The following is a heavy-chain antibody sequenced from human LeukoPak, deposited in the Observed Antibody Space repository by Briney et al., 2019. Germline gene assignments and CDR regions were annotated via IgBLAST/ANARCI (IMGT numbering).Heavy chain of an antibody. Sequence: GGSRRLSCAASGFTFSNYWMTWVRQAPGKGLEWVANINRDGSERYYVDSVKGRFTISRDDAKSSLYLQMNSLRAEDTAVYYCARRNAMDVWGQGTTVIVFS. CDR1: GFTFSNYW. J-gene: IGHJ6*02. CDR2: INRDGSER. CDR3: ARRNAMDV. V-gene: IGHV3-7*03.